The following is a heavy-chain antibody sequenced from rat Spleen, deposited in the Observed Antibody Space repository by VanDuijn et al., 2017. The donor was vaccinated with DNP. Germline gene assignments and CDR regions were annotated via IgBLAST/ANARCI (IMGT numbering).Heavy chain of an antibody. Sequence: EVQLVESGGGLLQPGRSLKLSCAASGFTFSDYNMAWVRQAPKKGLEWVATIIYDGGGTYYRDSVKGRFTISRDNAKSTLYLQMDSLRSEDTATYFCTRGRDYFDYWGQGVMVTVSS. CDR1: GFTFSDYN. CDR2: IIYDGGGT. CDR3: TRGRDYFDY. J-gene: IGHJ2*01. V-gene: IGHV5S10*01.